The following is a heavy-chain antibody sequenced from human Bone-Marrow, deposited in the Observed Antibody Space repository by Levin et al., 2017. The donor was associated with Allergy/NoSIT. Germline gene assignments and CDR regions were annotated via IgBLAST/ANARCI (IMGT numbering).Heavy chain of an antibody. Sequence: KAGGSLRLSCAASGFTFSNAWMNWVRQAPGKGLEWVGRIKSKTDGGTTDYAAPVKGRFTISRDDSKNTLYLQMNSLKTEDTAVYYCTTDWGSLWFNDAFDIWGQGTMVTVSS. J-gene: IGHJ3*02. CDR1: GFTFSNAW. D-gene: IGHD3-10*01. V-gene: IGHV3-15*07. CDR2: IKSKTDGGTT. CDR3: TTDWGSLWFNDAFDI.